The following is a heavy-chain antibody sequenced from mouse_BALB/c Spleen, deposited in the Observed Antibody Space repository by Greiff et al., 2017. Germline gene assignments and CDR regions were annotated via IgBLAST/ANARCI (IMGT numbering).Heavy chain of an antibody. V-gene: IGHV14-3*02. J-gene: IGHJ2*01. D-gene: IGHD1-1*01. Sequence: VQLKESGAELVKPGASVKLSCTASGFNIKDTYMHWVKQRPEQGLEWIGRIDPANGNTKYDPKFQGKATITADTSSNTAYLQLSSLTSEDTAVYYCARDGIYYGSSYHFDYWGQGTTLTVSS. CDR1: GFNIKDTY. CDR3: ARDGIYYGSSYHFDY. CDR2: IDPANGNT.